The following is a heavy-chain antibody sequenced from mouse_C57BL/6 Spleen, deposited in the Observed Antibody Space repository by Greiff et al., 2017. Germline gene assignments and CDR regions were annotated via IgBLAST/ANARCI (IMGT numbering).Heavy chain of an antibody. CDR3: ARGDGNYWGFDY. J-gene: IGHJ2*01. V-gene: IGHV1-63*01. CDR1: GYTFTNYW. Sequence: QVQLKESGAELVRPGTSVKMSCKASGYTFTNYWIGWAKQRPGHGLEWIGDIYPGGGYTNYNEKFKGKATLTADKSSSTAYMQFSSLTSEDSAIYYCARGDGNYWGFDYWGKGTTLTVSS. CDR2: IYPGGGYT. D-gene: IGHD2-1*01.